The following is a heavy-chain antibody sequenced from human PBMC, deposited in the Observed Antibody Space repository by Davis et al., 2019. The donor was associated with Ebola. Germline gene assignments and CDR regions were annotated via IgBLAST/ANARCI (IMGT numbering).Heavy chain of an antibody. CDR1: GDSVSSGG. J-gene: IGHJ6*04. Sequence: HSQTLSLTRAISGDSVSSGGWNWIRQSPSRGLEWLGRTYYSSKWYHDYAVSLKSRIPINPDTSKNQFSLQLNSVTPEDTARYYCARGWLRGGMDVWGEGTTVTVSS. D-gene: IGHD5-18*01. V-gene: IGHV6-1*01. CDR3: ARGWLRGGMDV. CDR2: TYYSSKWYH.